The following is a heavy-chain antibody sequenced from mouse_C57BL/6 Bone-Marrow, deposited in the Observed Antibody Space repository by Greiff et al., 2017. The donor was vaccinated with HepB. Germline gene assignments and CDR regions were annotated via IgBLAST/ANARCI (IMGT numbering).Heavy chain of an antibody. CDR2: IYPRSGNT. Sequence: VKLMESGAELARPGASVKLSCKASGYTFTSYGISWVKQRTGQGLEWIGEIYPRSGNTYYNEKFKGKATLTADKSSSTAYMELRSLTSEDSAVYICIGYGSSSWFAYWGQGTLVTVSA. J-gene: IGHJ3*01. D-gene: IGHD1-1*01. CDR1: GYTFTSYG. V-gene: IGHV1-81*01. CDR3: IGYGSSSWFAY.